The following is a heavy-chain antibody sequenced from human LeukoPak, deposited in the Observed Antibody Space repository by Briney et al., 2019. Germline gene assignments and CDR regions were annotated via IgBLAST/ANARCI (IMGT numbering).Heavy chain of an antibody. CDR3: ARHERRGGSYVDY. J-gene: IGHJ4*02. Sequence: SETLSLTCTVSGGSISSYYWSWIRQPPGKGLEWIGYIYYSGSTNYNPSLKSRVTISVDTSKNQFSLKLSSVTAADTAVYYCARHERRGGSYVDYWGQGTLVTVSS. CDR1: GGSISSYY. D-gene: IGHD1-26*01. CDR2: IYYSGST. V-gene: IGHV4-59*08.